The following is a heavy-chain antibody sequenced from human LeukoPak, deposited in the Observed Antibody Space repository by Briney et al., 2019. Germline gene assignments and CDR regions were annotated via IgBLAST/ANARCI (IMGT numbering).Heavy chain of an antibody. D-gene: IGHD6-13*01. Sequence: GGSLRLSCAASGFTFSGHSMTWVLQALGKGLEWVAVISYDGSNKYYADSVKGRFTISRDNSKNTLYLQMNSLRAEDTAVYYCARDLHSSSSSYWGQGTLVTVSS. V-gene: IGHV3-30*04. CDR1: GFTFSGHS. CDR2: ISYDGSNK. CDR3: ARDLHSSSSSY. J-gene: IGHJ4*02.